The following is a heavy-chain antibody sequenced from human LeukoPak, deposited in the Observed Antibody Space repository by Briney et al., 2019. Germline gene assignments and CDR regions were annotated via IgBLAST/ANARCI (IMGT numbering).Heavy chain of an antibody. V-gene: IGHV3-30*18. Sequence: GGSLRLSCAASGFTFSSYGMHWVRQAPGKGLEWVAVISYDGSNKYYADSVKGRFTISRDNSKNTLYLQINSLRAEDTAVYYCAKLPPKTRYEDAFAFWGQGTMVTVSS. CDR3: AKLPPKTRYEDAFAF. CDR2: ISYDGSNK. J-gene: IGHJ3*01. D-gene: IGHD1-1*01. CDR1: GFTFSSYG.